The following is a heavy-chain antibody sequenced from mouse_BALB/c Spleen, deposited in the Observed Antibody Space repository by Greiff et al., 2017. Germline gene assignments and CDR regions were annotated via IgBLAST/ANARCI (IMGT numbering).Heavy chain of an antibody. CDR3: ARSMTYAMDY. J-gene: IGHJ4*01. CDR1: GYTFTSYW. Sequence: QVQLKQSGAELARPGASVKLSCKASGYTFTSYWMQWVKQRPGQGLEWIGAIYPGDGDTRYTQKFKGKATLTADKSSSTAYMQLSSLASEDSAVYYCARSMTYAMDYWGQGTSVTVSS. D-gene: IGHD2-3*01. CDR2: IYPGDGDT. V-gene: IGHV1-87*01.